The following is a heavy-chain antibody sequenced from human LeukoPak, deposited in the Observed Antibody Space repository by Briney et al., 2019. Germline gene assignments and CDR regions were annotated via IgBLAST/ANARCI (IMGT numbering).Heavy chain of an antibody. V-gene: IGHV1-46*03. CDR3: ARDFSCSGGSCYPRIEVDFQH. J-gene: IGHJ1*01. CDR2: INPSGGST. Sequence: ASVKVSCKASGYTFTSYYMHWVRQAPGQGLKWMGIINPSGGSTSYAQKFQGRVTMTRDTSTSTVYMELSSLRSEDTAVYYCARDFSCSGGSCYPRIEVDFQHWGQGTLVTVSS. CDR1: GYTFTSYY. D-gene: IGHD2-15*01.